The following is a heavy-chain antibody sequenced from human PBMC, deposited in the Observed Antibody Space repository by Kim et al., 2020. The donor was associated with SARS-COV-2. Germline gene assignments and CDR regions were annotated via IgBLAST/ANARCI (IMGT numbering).Heavy chain of an antibody. Sequence: SETLSLTCTVSGGSISSSSYYWGWIRQPPGKGLEWIGSIYYSGSTYYNPSLKSRVTISVDTSKNQFSLKLSSVTAADTAVYYCANGEYYDSSGYVDYWGQGTLVTVSS. CDR3: ANGEYYDSSGYVDY. D-gene: IGHD3-22*01. J-gene: IGHJ4*02. CDR1: GGSISSSSYY. V-gene: IGHV4-39*01. CDR2: IYYSGST.